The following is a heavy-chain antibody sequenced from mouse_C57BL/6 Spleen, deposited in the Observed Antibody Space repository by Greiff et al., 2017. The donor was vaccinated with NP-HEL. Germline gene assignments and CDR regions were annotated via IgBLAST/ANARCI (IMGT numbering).Heavy chain of an antibody. D-gene: IGHD1-1*01. CDR1: GYTFTSYW. CDR2: INPSNGGT. V-gene: IGHV1-53*01. CDR3: ARRSITTVVATNYFDY. Sequence: QVQLKQPGTELVKPGASVKLSCKASGYTFTSYWMHWVKQRPGQGLEWIGNINPSNGGTNYNEKFKSKATLTVDKSSSTAYMQLSSLTSEDSAVYYCARRSITTVVATNYFDYWGQGTTLTVSS. J-gene: IGHJ2*01.